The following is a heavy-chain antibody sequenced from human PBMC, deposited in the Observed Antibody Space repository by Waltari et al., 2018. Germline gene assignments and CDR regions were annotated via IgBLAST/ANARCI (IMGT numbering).Heavy chain of an antibody. CDR1: GFTVSSDF. Sequence: EVHLVESGGGLVQPGGSLGLSCAASGFTVSSDFMSWVRQAPGKGLGWVSVIQNDGTTYFADSGKGRFTVSRDTSKNAVYLQMNSLRDEDTAVYYCARHDYGGYCGQGTLVTVSS. J-gene: IGHJ4*02. V-gene: IGHV3-66*04. D-gene: IGHD4-17*01. CDR2: IQNDGTT. CDR3: ARHDYGGY.